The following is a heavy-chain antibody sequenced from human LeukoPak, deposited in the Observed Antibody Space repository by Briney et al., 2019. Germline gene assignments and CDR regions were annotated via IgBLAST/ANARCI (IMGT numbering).Heavy chain of an antibody. CDR3: AKDRYCSSTRCYGDFDY. J-gene: IGHJ4*02. CDR1: GFTFSSYG. D-gene: IGHD2-2*01. V-gene: IGHV3-30*18. Sequence: GGSLRLSCAASGFTFSSYGMHWVRQAPGKGLEWVAVISYDGSNKYYADSVKGRFTISRDNSKNTLYLQMNSLRAEDTAVYYCAKDRYCSSTRCYGDFDYWGQGTQVTVSS. CDR2: ISYDGSNK.